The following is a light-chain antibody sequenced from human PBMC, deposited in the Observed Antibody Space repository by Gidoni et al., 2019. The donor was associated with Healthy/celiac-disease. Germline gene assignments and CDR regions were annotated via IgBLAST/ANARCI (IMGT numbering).Light chain of an antibody. CDR2: SNN. J-gene: IGLJ2*01. CDR3: AAWDDSLNGPV. CDR1: SSNIGSNT. V-gene: IGLV1-44*01. Sequence: QSVLTQPPSASGTPGQRVTLSCSGSSSNIGSNTVNWYKQLPGTAPKLLIYSNNQRPSGVPDRFSGSKSGTSASLAISGLQSEDEADYYCAAWDDSLNGPVFGGGTKLTVL.